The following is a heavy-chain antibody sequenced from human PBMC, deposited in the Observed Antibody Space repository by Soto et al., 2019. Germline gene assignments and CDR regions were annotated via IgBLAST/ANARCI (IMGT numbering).Heavy chain of an antibody. D-gene: IGHD3-22*01. CDR2: ISSSSTYI. V-gene: IGHV3-21*01. CDR1: GFTFSSYS. J-gene: IGHJ4*02. CDR3: ASPPYYFDTSGYSY. Sequence: EVQQEESGGGLVKPGGSLRLSCAASGFTFSSYSMNWVRQAPGKGLEWVSSISSSSTYIYYADSVKGRFTISRDNAKNSLYLQMNSLRAEDTAVYYCASPPYYFDTSGYSYWGQGSLVTVSS.